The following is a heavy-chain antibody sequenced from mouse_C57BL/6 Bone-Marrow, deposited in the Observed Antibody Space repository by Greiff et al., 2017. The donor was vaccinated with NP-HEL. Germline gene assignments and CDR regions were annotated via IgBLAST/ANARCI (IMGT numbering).Heavy chain of an antibody. D-gene: IGHD1-1*01. CDR3: ARYLITTVVVDY. CDR1: GYAFSSSW. J-gene: IGHJ2*01. V-gene: IGHV1-82*01. Sequence: VKLQESGPELVKPGASVKISCKASGYAFSSSWMNWVKQRPGKGLEWIGRIYPGDGDTNYNGKFKGKATLTADKSSSTAYMQLSSLTSEDSAVYFCARYLITTVVVDYWGQGTTLTVSS. CDR2: IYPGDGDT.